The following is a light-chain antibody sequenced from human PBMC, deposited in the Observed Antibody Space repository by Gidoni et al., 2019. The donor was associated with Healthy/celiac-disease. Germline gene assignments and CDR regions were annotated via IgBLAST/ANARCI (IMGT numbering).Light chain of an antibody. CDR1: QSVLYSSNNKNY. CDR3: QQYYSTPLT. Sequence: DIVMTQSPDSLAVSLGGRATINCKSSQSVLYSSNNKNYLAWYQQKPVQPPKLLIYWASTRESGVPDRFSGSGSGKDFTLTISSLQAEDVAVYYCQQYYSTPLTFGGGTKVEIK. CDR2: WAS. J-gene: IGKJ4*01. V-gene: IGKV4-1*01.